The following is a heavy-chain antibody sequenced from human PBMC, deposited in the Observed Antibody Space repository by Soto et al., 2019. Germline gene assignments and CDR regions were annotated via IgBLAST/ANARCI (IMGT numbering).Heavy chain of an antibody. CDR3: ARDLRHSSSWKYYYYYGMDV. CDR2: IIPIFGTA. V-gene: IGHV1-69*01. J-gene: IGHJ6*02. Sequence: QVQLVQSGAEVKKPGSSVKVSCKASGGTFSSYAISWVRQAPGQGLEWMGGIIPIFGTANYAQKFQGRVTITADESTSTAYMELSSLRSEDTAVYYCARDLRHSSSWKYYYYYGMDVWDQGTTVTVSS. CDR1: GGTFSSYA. D-gene: IGHD6-13*01.